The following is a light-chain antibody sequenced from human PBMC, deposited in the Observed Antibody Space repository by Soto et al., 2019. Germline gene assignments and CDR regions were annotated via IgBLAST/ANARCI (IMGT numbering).Light chain of an antibody. CDR2: GNR. V-gene: IGLV1-40*01. Sequence: QAVVTQPPSVSGAPGQRVTISCTGNSSNLGAGYDVHWYQQLPGAAPKLVIFGNRNRPSGVPERFSGSKSGTSASLAITWLQAEDEADYYCQAYDYSLTASVFGGGTKLTVL. CDR3: QAYDYSLTASV. J-gene: IGLJ3*02. CDR1: SSNLGAGYD.